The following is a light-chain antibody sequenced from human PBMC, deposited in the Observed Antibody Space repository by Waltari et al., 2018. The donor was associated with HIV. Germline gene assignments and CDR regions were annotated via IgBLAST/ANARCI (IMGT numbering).Light chain of an antibody. J-gene: IGLJ1*01. V-gene: IGLV1-47*01. CDR1: SSTIGNDN. Sequence: QSVLTQPPSASGTPRPTVPISCSGSSSTIGNDNVYWYQQLPGMTPKLLIYKNYQRPSGVPDRFAGSKSGTSASLAISGLRSEDEADYYCVGWDGSLSGYVFGAGTKVTVL. CDR2: KNY. CDR3: VGWDGSLSGYV.